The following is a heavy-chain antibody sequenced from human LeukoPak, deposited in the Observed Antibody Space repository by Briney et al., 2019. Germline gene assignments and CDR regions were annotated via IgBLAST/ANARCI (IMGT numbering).Heavy chain of an antibody. CDR3: ARGRNQLWLILDY. D-gene: IGHD5-18*01. J-gene: IGHJ4*02. CDR2: ISSNGGST. Sequence: PGGSLGLSCAASGFTFSSYAMHWVRQAPGKGLEYVSAISSNGGSTYYANSVKGRFTISRDNSKNTLYLQMGSLRAEDMAVYYCARGRNQLWLILDYWGQGTLVTVSS. V-gene: IGHV3-64*01. CDR1: GFTFSSYA.